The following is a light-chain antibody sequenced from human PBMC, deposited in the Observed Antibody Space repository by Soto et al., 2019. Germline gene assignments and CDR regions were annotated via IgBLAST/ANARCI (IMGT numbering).Light chain of an antibody. J-gene: IGKJ1*01. CDR3: QQYNLHSPAT. V-gene: IGKV1-5*01. Sequence: DIQMTQSPSSLSASVGDRVTITCRASQNIGRWLAWYQQKPGKAPKLMIYDASTLISGVPPRFIGSGSGTEFTLTISSLQPDDFTSYYCQQYNLHSPATFGQGTMVEIK. CDR2: DAS. CDR1: QNIGRW.